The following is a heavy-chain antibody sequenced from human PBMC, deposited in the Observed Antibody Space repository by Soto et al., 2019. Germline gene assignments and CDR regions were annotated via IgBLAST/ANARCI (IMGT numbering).Heavy chain of an antibody. Sequence: GGSLRLSCAASGFTFGDYYMSWVRQAPGKGLEWVSYISSSGSTIYYADSVKGRFTISRDNAKNSQYLQMNSLRAEDTAVYYCARDTAFIASGLFAPWVKGTPVTVSS. CDR3: ARDTAFIASGLFAP. CDR1: GFTFGDYY. D-gene: IGHD3-22*01. V-gene: IGHV3-11*01. CDR2: ISSSGSTI. J-gene: IGHJ5*02.